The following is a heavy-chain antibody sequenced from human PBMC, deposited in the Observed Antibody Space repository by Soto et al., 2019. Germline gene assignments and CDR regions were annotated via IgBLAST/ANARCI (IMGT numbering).Heavy chain of an antibody. CDR1: GYTFSSYA. V-gene: IGHV1-3*01. CDR2: INAGYGNT. D-gene: IGHD7-27*01. CDR3: ARDTGDGTLDF. J-gene: IGHJ4*02. Sequence: QVHLVQSGAEVRKPGASVKVSCKASGYTFSSYAMHWVRQAPGQRLGWMGWINAGYGNTKSSQKFQDRVTISRDTSASTAYMELTSPRSEDTAVYYCARDTGDGTLDFWGQGTLVTVSS.